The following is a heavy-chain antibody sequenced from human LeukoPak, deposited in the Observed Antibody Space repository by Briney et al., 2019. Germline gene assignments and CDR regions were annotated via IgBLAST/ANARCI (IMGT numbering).Heavy chain of an antibody. V-gene: IGHV3-74*01. CDR2: INSDGSTT. Sequence: GGSLRLSCAASGFTLSSNWMHWVRQAPGKGLVWVSRINSDGSTTSYAGSVKGRFTISRGNAKNTLYLQMNSLRAEDTAVYYCARETSGRGMDVWGQGTTVTVSS. CDR3: ARETSGRGMDV. J-gene: IGHJ6*02. CDR1: GFTLSSNW. D-gene: IGHD6-19*01.